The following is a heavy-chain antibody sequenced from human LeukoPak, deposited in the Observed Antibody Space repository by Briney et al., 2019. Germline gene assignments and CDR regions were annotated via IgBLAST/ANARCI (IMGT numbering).Heavy chain of an antibody. Sequence: GGSVRLSCSASGFTFSSHAMHWVRQAPGKGLEYVLGISSNGGSTYYADSLKGRFTISRDNSKNMLYFQMSSLRAEDTAVCYCVKDRSASGLFDYWGQGTLATVSS. CDR1: GFTFSSHA. D-gene: IGHD6-13*01. V-gene: IGHV3-64*05. CDR3: VKDRSASGLFDY. J-gene: IGHJ4*02. CDR2: ISSNGGST.